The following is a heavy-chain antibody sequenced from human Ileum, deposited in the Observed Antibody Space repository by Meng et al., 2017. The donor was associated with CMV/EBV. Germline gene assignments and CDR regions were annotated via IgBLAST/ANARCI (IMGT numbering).Heavy chain of an antibody. V-gene: IGHV3-9*01. Sequence: SLKISCAASGFTFDDHAMHWVRQVPGKGLEWVAGVSRSSDNIGYADSVKGRFTISRDNAKNSLYLQMSSLRTEDTALYYCAKDLSTGTIRPSSYFYYGMDVWGQGTTVTVSS. CDR1: GFTFDDHA. J-gene: IGHJ6*02. D-gene: IGHD1-7*01. CDR2: VSRSSDNI. CDR3: AKDLSTGTIRPSSYFYYGMDV.